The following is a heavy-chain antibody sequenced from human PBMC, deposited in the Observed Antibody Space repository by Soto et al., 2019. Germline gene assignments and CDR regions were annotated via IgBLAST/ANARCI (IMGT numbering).Heavy chain of an antibody. D-gene: IGHD2-2*02. CDR2: ISSSSSTI. CDR3: ARGGYCSSTSCYTPSHYYYYYYMDV. Sequence: PGGSLGLGCAASGVTVSSYSMNGVRQAPGKGLEWVSYISSSSSTIHYADSVKGRFTISRDNAKNSLYLQMNSLRAEDTAVYYCARGGYCSSTSCYTPSHYYYYYYMDVWGKGTTVTVSS. J-gene: IGHJ6*03. CDR1: GVTVSSYS. V-gene: IGHV3-48*01.